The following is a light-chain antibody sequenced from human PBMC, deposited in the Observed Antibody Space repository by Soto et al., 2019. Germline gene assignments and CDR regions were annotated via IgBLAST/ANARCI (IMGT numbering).Light chain of an antibody. J-gene: IGKJ5*01. CDR1: HDISTY. CDR3: QQLNTLPFT. Sequence: DIRLTQSPSLLSASVRDRVTITCRASHDISTYLAWYQQKPGKAPKLMIYEASTLQSGVPSRFSGSGSGTEFTLTISGLLPEDFATYHCQQLNTLPFTFGQGTRLEIK. V-gene: IGKV1-9*01. CDR2: EAS.